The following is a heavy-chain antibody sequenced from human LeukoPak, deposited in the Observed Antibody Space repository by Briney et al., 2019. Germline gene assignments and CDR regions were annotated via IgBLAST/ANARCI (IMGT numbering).Heavy chain of an antibody. J-gene: IGHJ1*01. V-gene: IGHV1-69*04. Sequence: SVKVSCKASGYTFTSYGISWVRQAPGQGLEWMGKIIPIFGIANYAQKFQGRVTITADKSTSTAYMELSSLRSEDTAVYYCARDGAGIAAAGTAEYFQHWGQGTLVTVSS. CDR1: GYTFTSYG. CDR3: ARDGAGIAAAGTAEYFQH. D-gene: IGHD6-13*01. CDR2: IIPIFGIA.